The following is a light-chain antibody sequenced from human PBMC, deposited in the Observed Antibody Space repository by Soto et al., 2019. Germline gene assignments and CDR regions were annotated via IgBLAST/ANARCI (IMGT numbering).Light chain of an antibody. Sequence: EIVLTQSPGTLSLSPGERATLSCRASRSVGNNYLAWYQQRPGQAPRLIIYGASTRATGIPARFSGSGSGTEFTLTISSLQSEDFAVYYCQQYNNWPPWTFGQGTKVDIK. CDR3: QQYNNWPPWT. CDR1: RSVGNN. CDR2: GAS. J-gene: IGKJ1*01. V-gene: IGKV3-15*01.